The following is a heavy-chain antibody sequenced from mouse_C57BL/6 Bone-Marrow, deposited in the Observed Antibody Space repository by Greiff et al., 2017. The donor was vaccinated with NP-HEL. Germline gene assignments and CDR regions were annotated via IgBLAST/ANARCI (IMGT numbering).Heavy chain of an antibody. J-gene: IGHJ1*03. CDR2: ISDGGSYT. D-gene: IGHD1-1*01. CDR1: GFTFSSYA. Sequence: EVKLVESGGGLVKPGGSLKLSCAASGFTFSSYAMSWVRQTPEKRLEWVATISDGGSYTYYPDNVKGRITISRDNAKNNLYLQMSHLKSEDTAMYYCARDIPYYYGSSFCWYFDVWGRGTTVTVSS. V-gene: IGHV5-4*01. CDR3: ARDIPYYYGSSFCWYFDV.